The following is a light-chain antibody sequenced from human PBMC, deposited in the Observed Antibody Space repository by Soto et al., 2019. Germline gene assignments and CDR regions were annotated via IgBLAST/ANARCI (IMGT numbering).Light chain of an antibody. CDR3: QQRSKWSTIT. J-gene: IGKJ5*01. V-gene: IGKV3-11*01. Sequence: EIVLTQSPATLSLSPGERATPSCRASQSVSSYLAWYQQKLGQAPRLLIYDASNRPTGIPARFSGSGSGTNLTLTISSLEPEDFAVYYCQQRSKWSTITFSQGTRREIK. CDR2: DAS. CDR1: QSVSSY.